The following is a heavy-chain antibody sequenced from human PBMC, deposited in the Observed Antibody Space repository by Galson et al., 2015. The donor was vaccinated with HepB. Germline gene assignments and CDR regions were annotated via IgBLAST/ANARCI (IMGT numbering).Heavy chain of an antibody. D-gene: IGHD3-22*01. CDR1: GFTFSSYS. Sequence: SLRLSCAASGFTFSSYSMNWVRQAPGKGLEWVSYISSSSSTIYYADSVKGRFTISRDNAKNSLYLQMNSLRDEDTAVYYCARDRDYYDSSGYYYSGFDIWGQGTMVTVSS. CDR2: ISSSSSTI. V-gene: IGHV3-48*02. CDR3: ARDRDYYDSSGYYYSGFDI. J-gene: IGHJ3*02.